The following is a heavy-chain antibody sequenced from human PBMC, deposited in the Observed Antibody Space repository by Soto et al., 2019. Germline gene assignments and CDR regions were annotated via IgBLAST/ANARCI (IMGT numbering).Heavy chain of an antibody. CDR1: GYTFSEFG. Sequence: IRLVQSGPEMKKPGASVKVSCQASGYTFSEFGIGWVRQAPGQGLEWVGWIRAHNNNPNYAKSLNGRVNGTTDTSTSTAHMVLTSLRSDATAVYYCTRAADRFDFGWGRNDAFDIWGQGTLVNVSS. V-gene: IGHV1-18*01. CDR2: IRAHNNNP. D-gene: IGHD3-9*01. CDR3: TRAADRFDFGWGRNDAFDI. J-gene: IGHJ3*02.